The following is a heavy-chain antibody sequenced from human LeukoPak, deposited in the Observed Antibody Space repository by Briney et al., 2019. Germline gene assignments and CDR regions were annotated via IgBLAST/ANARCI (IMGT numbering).Heavy chain of an antibody. CDR2: ISDSGGST. CDR3: AKAGARYSSSRNWFDT. D-gene: IGHD6-13*01. CDR1: GFIFSNYA. J-gene: IGHJ5*02. V-gene: IGHV3-23*01. Sequence: GGSLRLSCAASGFIFSNYAMSWVRQAPGKGLEWVSGISDSGGSTYYADSVKGRFTISRGNSKNTLSLQMKSLRAEDAAIYYCAKAGARYSSSRNWFDTWGQGTLVTVSS.